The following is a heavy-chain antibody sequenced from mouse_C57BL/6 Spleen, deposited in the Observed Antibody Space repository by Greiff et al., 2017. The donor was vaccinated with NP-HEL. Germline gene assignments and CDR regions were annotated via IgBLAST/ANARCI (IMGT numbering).Heavy chain of an antibody. J-gene: IGHJ2*01. Sequence: QVQLQQSGAELARPGASVKLSCKASGYTFTSYGISWVKQRPGQGLEWIGEIYPRSGNTYYNEKFKGKATLTADKSSSTAYMELRSLTSEDSAVYFCARRGHDYEGADYWGQGTTLTVSS. CDR3: ARRGHDYEGADY. CDR2: IYPRSGNT. V-gene: IGHV1-81*01. D-gene: IGHD2-4*01. CDR1: GYTFTSYG.